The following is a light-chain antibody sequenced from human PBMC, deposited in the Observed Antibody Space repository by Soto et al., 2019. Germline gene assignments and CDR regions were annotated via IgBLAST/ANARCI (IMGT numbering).Light chain of an antibody. V-gene: IGLV2-8*01. CDR1: RSDVGGYNY. Sequence: QSALTQPPSASGSPGQSVTISCTGTRSDVGGYNYVSWYQQHPGKAPKLMISEVSKRPSGVPDRFSGSKYGNTASLTVSGLQAEDEADYYCSSFAGNNTLVFGGGTKLPVL. CDR3: SSFAGNNTLV. CDR2: EVS. J-gene: IGLJ2*01.